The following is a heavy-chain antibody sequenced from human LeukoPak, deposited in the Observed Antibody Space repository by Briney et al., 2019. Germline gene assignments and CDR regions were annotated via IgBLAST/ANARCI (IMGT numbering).Heavy chain of an antibody. V-gene: IGHV3-23*01. Sequence: PGGSLRLSCAASGFTFNGYAMSWGRQAPRTGLEWVSAINTFGNGTIYSDSVKGRFTISRDNSMNTQYLQMNSLRAEDTAVFYCATFGSGSRRTNSFDYWGQGTLVIVSS. CDR3: ATFGSGSRRTNSFDY. J-gene: IGHJ4*02. CDR2: INTFGNGT. CDR1: GFTFNGYA. D-gene: IGHD3-10*01.